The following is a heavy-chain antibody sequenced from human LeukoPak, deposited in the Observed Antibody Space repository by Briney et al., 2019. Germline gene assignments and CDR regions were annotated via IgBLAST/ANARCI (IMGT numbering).Heavy chain of an antibody. CDR1: GGSIITYY. D-gene: IGHD1-26*01. CDR2: VDYSGST. J-gene: IGHJ2*01. Sequence: SETLSLTYAVSGGSIITYYWTWIRQPPGKGLEWIGYVDYSGSTNSNPSLKSRVTLSVDSSRNQFSLKVNSVTAADTAVYYCARLGSYCFDLWGRGTLVTVSS. CDR3: ARLGSYCFDL. V-gene: IGHV4-59*01.